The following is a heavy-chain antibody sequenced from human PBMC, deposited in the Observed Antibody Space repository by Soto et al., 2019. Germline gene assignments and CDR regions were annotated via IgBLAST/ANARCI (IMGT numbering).Heavy chain of an antibody. CDR3: ARDLSKSGYHREGYYFYGMDV. Sequence: EVQLVESGGGLVKPGGSLRLSCAASGFTFSSYSMNWVRQAPGKGLEWVSSISSSSSYIYYADSVKGRFTISRDNAKNSLYLQMKSLRVEDAALYYCARDLSKSGYHREGYYFYGMDVWGQGTTVTVSS. CDR1: GFTFSSYS. J-gene: IGHJ6*02. CDR2: ISSSSSYI. D-gene: IGHD3-3*01. V-gene: IGHV3-21*03.